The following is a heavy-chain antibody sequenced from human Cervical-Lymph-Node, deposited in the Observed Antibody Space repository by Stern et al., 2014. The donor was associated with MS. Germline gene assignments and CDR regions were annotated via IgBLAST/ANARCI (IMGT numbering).Heavy chain of an antibody. J-gene: IGHJ4*02. CDR3: IHTSPRVPGIDY. CDR1: GFSLTTSGVG. CDR2: IYLAGEK. D-gene: IGHD6-13*01. V-gene: IGHV2-5*02. Sequence: QFTLRESGPTLVKPTQTLTLKCIFSGFSLTTSGVGVGWIRQPPGKALEWLGFIYLAGEKRLSPSLKIRLTITKDTSKNQVVLTMTNMDPVDTATYYCIHTSPRVPGIDYWGQGTLVTVSS.